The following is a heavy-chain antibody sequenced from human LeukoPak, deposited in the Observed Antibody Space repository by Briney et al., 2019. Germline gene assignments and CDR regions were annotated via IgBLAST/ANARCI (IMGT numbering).Heavy chain of an antibody. CDR1: GGSISSYY. CDR2: IYYSGST. Sequence: KPSETLSLTCTVSGGSISSYYWSWIRQPPGKGLEWIGYIYYSGSTNYNPSLKSRVAISVDTSKNQFSLKLSSVTAADTAVYYCARLGYCSGGSCYPYYFDYWGQGTLVTVSS. V-gene: IGHV4-59*08. D-gene: IGHD2-15*01. J-gene: IGHJ4*02. CDR3: ARLGYCSGGSCYPYYFDY.